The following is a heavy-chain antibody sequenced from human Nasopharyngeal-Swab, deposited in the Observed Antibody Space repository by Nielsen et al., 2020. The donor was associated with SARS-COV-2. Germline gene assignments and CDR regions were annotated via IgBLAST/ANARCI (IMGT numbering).Heavy chain of an antibody. CDR3: AKGPAMVRGVRALDY. D-gene: IGHD3-10*01. CDR2: ISSRGSTI. J-gene: IGHJ4*02. CDR1: GFTFSDYY. Sequence: GGSLRLSCAASGFTFSDYYMSWIRQAPGKGLEWVSYISSRGSTIYYADSVKGRFTISRDNAKNSLYLQMNSLRAEDTAVYYCAKGPAMVRGVRALDYWGQGTLVTVSS. V-gene: IGHV3-11*01.